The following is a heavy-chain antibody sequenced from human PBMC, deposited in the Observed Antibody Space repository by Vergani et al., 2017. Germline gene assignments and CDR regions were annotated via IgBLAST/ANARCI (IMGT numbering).Heavy chain of an antibody. Sequence: QVQLVESGGGVVQPGRSLRLSCAASGFTFSSYGMHWVRQAPGKGLEWVAVIWYDGSNKYYADSVKGRFTISRDNSKNTLYLQMNSLRAEDTAVYYCAKDEGSYNYWGWRGTGGYWGQGTLVTVSS. CDR1: GFTFSSYG. CDR2: IWYDGSNK. V-gene: IGHV3-33*06. CDR3: AKDEGSYNYWGWRGTGGY. J-gene: IGHJ4*02. D-gene: IGHD5-24*01.